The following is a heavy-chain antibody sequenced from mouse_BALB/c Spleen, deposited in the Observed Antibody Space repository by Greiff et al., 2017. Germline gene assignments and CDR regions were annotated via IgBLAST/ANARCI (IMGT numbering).Heavy chain of an antibody. Sequence: VQRVESGPELVKPGASVKISCKASGYAFSSSWMNWVKQRPGQGLEWIGRIYPGDGDTNYNGKFKGKATLTADKSSSTAYMQLSSLTSVDSAVYFCARGDYDEDYAMDYWGQGTSVTVSS. J-gene: IGHJ4*01. D-gene: IGHD2-4*01. V-gene: IGHV1-82*01. CDR2: IYPGDGDT. CDR1: GYAFSSSW. CDR3: ARGDYDEDYAMDY.